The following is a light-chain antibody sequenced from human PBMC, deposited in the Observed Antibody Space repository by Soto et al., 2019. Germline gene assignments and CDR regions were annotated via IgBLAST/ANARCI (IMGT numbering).Light chain of an antibody. CDR3: QQYVAPPWA. J-gene: IGKJ1*01. CDR2: AAS. V-gene: IGKV3-20*01. CDR1: QSVGSNF. Sequence: IVLTQSPGTLSLSPGERATLSCRASQSVGSNFLAWYQQKRGQAPRILIYAASNRASGIPARFSGSGSGSDFTLTISRLEPEDVAVYYCQQYVAPPWACGQGTRVEI.